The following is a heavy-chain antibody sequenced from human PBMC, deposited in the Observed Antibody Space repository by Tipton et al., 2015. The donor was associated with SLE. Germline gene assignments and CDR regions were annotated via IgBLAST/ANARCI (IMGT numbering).Heavy chain of an antibody. D-gene: IGHD3-22*01. CDR1: GGSISSSSYY. CDR3: ARDPGNYYYDSSGYPYYFDY. V-gene: IGHV4-39*07. CDR2: IYYSGST. J-gene: IGHJ4*02. Sequence: TLSLTCTVSGGSISSSSYYWGWIRQPPGKGLEWIGSIYYSGSTYYNPSLKSRVTISVDTSKNQFSLKLSSVTAADTAVYYCARDPGNYYYDSSGYPYYFDYWGQGTLVTVSS.